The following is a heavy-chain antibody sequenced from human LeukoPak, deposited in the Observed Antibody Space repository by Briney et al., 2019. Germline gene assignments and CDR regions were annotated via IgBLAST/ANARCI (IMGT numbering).Heavy chain of an antibody. V-gene: IGHV1-2*02. D-gene: IGHD3-10*01. J-gene: IGHJ4*02. CDR1: GYIFVGYY. CDR3: TRGGLGESFDF. Sequence: ASVKVSCKTSGYIFVGYYMHWVRQAPGEGLEWMGWINPNGGVTNYAQKFQGRVTLTRDTSSSTGYMEMNSLSSDDTAIYYCTRGGLGESFDFWGQGTLVAVSS. CDR2: INPNGGVT.